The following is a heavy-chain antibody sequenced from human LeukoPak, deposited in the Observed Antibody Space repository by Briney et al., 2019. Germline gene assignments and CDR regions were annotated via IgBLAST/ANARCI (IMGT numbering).Heavy chain of an antibody. J-gene: IGHJ4*02. Sequence: GGSLRLSCAASGFTFSSYWMSWVRQAPGKGLEWVSSISSSSSYKYYADSVKGRFTISRDNAKNSLFLQMNSLRAEDTAVYYCARDRGGSSWYLDYFDYWGQGTLVTVSS. V-gene: IGHV3-21*01. CDR2: ISSSSSYK. D-gene: IGHD6-13*01. CDR1: GFTFSSYW. CDR3: ARDRGGSSWYLDYFDY.